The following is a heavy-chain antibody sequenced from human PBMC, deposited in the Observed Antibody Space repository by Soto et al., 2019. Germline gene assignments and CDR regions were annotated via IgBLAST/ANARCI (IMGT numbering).Heavy chain of an antibody. D-gene: IGHD3-10*01. Sequence: QVQLVESGGGVVQPGRSMRLSCAGSAFTFSNYCMHWVRQAPGKGLAWLADISYDVSNKYYADTVKGRFTISRDNSKYTLYRQLNSLRAENQGVDYCGKCRGYGCGRYYAPSAVSFYYYCRYFRG. CDR2: ISYDVSNK. V-gene: IGHV3-30*18. CDR3: GKCRGYGCGRYYAPSAVSFYYYCRYF. CDR1: AFTFSNYC. J-gene: IGHJ6*03.